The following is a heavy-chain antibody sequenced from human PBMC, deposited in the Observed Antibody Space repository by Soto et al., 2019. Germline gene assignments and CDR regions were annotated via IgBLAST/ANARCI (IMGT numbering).Heavy chain of an antibody. CDR1: GFTVSSNH. D-gene: IGHD2-15*01. CDR2: IYSGGAT. Sequence: GGSLRLSCAASGFTVSSNHMSWVRQAPGKGLERVSVIYSGGATYYADSVKGRFIIFRDNAKNSLYLQMNSLRAGDTAVYYCARDGGYCSGGSCYSAVPWFDPWGQGALVTVSS. J-gene: IGHJ5*02. CDR3: ARDGGYCSGGSCYSAVPWFDP. V-gene: IGHV3-66*01.